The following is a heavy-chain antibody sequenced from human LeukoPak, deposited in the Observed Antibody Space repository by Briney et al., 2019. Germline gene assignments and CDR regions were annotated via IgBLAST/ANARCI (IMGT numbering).Heavy chain of an antibody. Sequence: PGGSLRLSCAASGFTFSTYAMHWVRQAPGKGLEWVTVISYDGRDKKYADSVKGRFSISRDNSKSTLYLQMDSLRSEGTAVYYCAKDSGNYANYYFDHWGQGTLVTVSS. V-gene: IGHV3-30*04. CDR2: ISYDGRDK. CDR1: GFTFSTYA. D-gene: IGHD1-26*01. CDR3: AKDSGNYANYYFDH. J-gene: IGHJ4*02.